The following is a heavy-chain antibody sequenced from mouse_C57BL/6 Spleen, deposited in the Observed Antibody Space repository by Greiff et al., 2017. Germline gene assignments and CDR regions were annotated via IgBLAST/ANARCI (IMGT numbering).Heavy chain of an antibody. CDR1: GFSLSTSGMG. V-gene: IGHV8-12*01. D-gene: IGHD2-1*01. Sequence: QVTLKVSGPGILQSSQTLSLTCSFSGFSLSTSGMGVSWIRQPSGKGLEWLAHIYWADAKRYNPSLKTRLTIAKDTSRNQVFLKITSVDTADTATYYCARENGNHAMDYWGQGTSVTVSS. CDR2: IYWADAK. CDR3: ARENGNHAMDY. J-gene: IGHJ4*01.